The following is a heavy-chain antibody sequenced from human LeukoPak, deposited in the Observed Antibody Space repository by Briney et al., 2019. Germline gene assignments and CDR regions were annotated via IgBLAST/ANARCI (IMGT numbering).Heavy chain of an antibody. V-gene: IGHV4-39*07. Sequence: SETLSLTCTVSGGSISSSSYYWGWIRQPPAKGLERIGSIYYSVSTYYNPSLKRRVTISVDTSKNQFSLTLSSVTAADTAVYYCARADMTTAFCDYWGQGALVTVSS. CDR1: GGSISSSSYY. CDR3: ARADMTTAFCDY. J-gene: IGHJ4*02. CDR2: IYYSVST. D-gene: IGHD4-17*01.